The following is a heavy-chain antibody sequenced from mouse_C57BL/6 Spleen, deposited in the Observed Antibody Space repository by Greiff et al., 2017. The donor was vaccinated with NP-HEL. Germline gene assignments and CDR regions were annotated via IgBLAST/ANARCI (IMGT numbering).Heavy chain of an antibody. CDR2: IHPNSGST. D-gene: IGHD2-4*01. J-gene: IGHJ2*01. Sequence: LQQPGAELVKPGASVKLSCKASGYTFTSYWMHWVKQRPGQGLEWIGMIHPNSGSTNYNEKFKSKATLTVDKSSSTAYMQLSSLTSEDSAVDYCARSYYDYDYFDYWGQGTTLTVSS. CDR1: GYTFTSYW. CDR3: ARSYYDYDYFDY. V-gene: IGHV1-64*01.